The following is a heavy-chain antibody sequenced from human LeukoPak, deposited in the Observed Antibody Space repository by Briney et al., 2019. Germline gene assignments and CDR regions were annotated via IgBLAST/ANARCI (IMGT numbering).Heavy chain of an antibody. Sequence: ASVKVSCKASGYTFTSYAMHWVRQAPGQRLEWMGWINAGNGNTKYSQKFQGRVTITRDTSASTAYMELSSLRSEDTAVYYCARDGRTYYDFWSGYYPLGSHDWFDPWGQGTLVTVSS. CDR2: INAGNGNT. D-gene: IGHD3-3*01. V-gene: IGHV1-3*01. CDR1: GYTFTSYA. CDR3: ARDGRTYYDFWSGYYPLGSHDWFDP. J-gene: IGHJ5*02.